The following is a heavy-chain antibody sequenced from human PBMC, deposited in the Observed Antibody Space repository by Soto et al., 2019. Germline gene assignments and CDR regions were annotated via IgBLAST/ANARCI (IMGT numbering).Heavy chain of an antibody. Sequence: GESLKISCKGSGYSFTSYWIGWVRQMPGKGLEWMGIIYPGDSDTRYSPYFQGQVTISADKSISTAYLQWSSLKASDTAMYYCARLLVIAVAGKDYYYGMDVWGQGTTVTVSS. CDR1: GYSFTSYW. CDR3: ARLLVIAVAGKDYYYGMDV. CDR2: IYPGDSDT. V-gene: IGHV5-51*01. D-gene: IGHD6-19*01. J-gene: IGHJ6*02.